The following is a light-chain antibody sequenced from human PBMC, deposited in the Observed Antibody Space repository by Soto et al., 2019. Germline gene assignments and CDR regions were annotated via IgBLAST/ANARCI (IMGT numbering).Light chain of an antibody. Sequence: EIVLSQSPATLSLSPGEGATLSCGASESVYSSYVAWYQQKPGLAPRLLIYDASNRATGIPDRFSGSGSGTDYILTINRLEPEDFAVYYCQKYGNAPITFGHGTRLEIK. CDR2: DAS. CDR3: QKYGNAPIT. J-gene: IGKJ5*01. V-gene: IGKV3D-20*01. CDR1: ESVYSSY.